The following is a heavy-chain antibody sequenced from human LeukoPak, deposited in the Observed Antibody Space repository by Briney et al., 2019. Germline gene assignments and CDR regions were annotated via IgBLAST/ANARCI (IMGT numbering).Heavy chain of an antibody. D-gene: IGHD3-10*01. J-gene: IGHJ3*02. CDR2: IYYGGST. CDR3: ARGGSFGEFYDAFDI. Sequence: TSETLSLTCTVSGGSISSYYWSWIRQPPGKGLEWIGYIYYGGSTNYNPSLKSRVTISVDTSKNQFSLKLSSVTAADTAVYYCARGGSFGEFYDAFDIWGQGTMVTVSS. CDR1: GGSISSYY. V-gene: IGHV4-59*01.